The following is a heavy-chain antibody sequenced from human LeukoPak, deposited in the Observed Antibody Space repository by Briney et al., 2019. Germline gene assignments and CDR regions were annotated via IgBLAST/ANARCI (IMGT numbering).Heavy chain of an antibody. D-gene: IGHD3-10*01. V-gene: IGHV3-48*03. CDR1: GFTFSSYE. J-gene: IGHJ6*03. CDR2: ISSSGSTI. CDR3: ARDPGGYMDV. Sequence: GGSLRLSCAASGFTFSSYEMNWVRQAPGKGLEWVSYISSSGSTIFYADSVKGRFTISRDNAKNSLYLQTNSLKAEDTTVYYCARDPGGYMDVWGKGTTVTISS.